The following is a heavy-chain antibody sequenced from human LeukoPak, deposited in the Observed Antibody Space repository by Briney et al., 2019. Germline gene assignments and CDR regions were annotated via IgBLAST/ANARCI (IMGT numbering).Heavy chain of an antibody. Sequence: SVKVSFKASGGTFSSYAISWVRQAPGQGLEWMGGIIPIFGTANYAQKFQGRVTITTDESTSTAYMELSSLRSKDTDVYYCARLWDYSSGYYDYWGQGTLVTVSS. CDR3: ARLWDYSSGYYDY. CDR2: IIPIFGTA. CDR1: GGTFSSYA. J-gene: IGHJ4*02. V-gene: IGHV1-69*05. D-gene: IGHD3-22*01.